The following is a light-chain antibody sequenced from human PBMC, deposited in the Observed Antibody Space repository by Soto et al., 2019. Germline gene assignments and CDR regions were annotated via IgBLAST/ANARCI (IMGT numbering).Light chain of an antibody. V-gene: IGKV3-20*01. CDR1: QSVNSNY. CDR3: QQFGTSPLWT. Sequence: THSQGTLSLAPGAGAASCWEGSQSVNSNYLAWYQQKPGQAPRLLMYETSTRATGIPDRFSGSGSATAFTLPISRLEPEDFAVYFCQQFGTSPLWTFGQGTKVDTK. J-gene: IGKJ1*01. CDR2: ETS.